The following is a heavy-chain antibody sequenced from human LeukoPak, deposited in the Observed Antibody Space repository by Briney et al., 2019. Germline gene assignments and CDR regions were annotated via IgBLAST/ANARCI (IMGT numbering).Heavy chain of an antibody. J-gene: IGHJ3*02. Sequence: GGSLRLSCAASGFTFSSYSMNWVRQAPGKGLEWVSSISSSSSYMYYADSVKGRFTISRDNAKNSLYLQMNSLRAEDTAVYYCARALMYYDILTGRDAFDIWGQGTMVTVSS. CDR1: GFTFSSYS. D-gene: IGHD3-9*01. CDR3: ARALMYYDILTGRDAFDI. V-gene: IGHV3-21*01. CDR2: ISSSSSYM.